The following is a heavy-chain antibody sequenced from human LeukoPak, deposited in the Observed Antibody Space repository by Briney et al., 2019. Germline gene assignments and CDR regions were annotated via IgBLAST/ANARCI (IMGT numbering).Heavy chain of an antibody. CDR1: GFTFTSSA. V-gene: IGHV1-58*01. CDR2: IVVGSGNT. J-gene: IGHJ6*02. CDR3: AADQAEYCDGDCYNV. Sequence: SVKVSCTASGFTFTSSAVQWVRQARGQRLEWIGWIVVGSGNTNYAQKFQERVTITRDMSTSTAYMELSSLRSEDTAVYYCAADQAEYCDGDCYNVWGQGTTVTVSS. D-gene: IGHD2-21*02.